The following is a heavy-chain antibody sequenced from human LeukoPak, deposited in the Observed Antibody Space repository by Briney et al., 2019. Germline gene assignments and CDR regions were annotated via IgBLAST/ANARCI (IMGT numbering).Heavy chain of an antibody. J-gene: IGHJ4*02. CDR3: AKTSSLWDY. CDR1: GFTFTNYA. CDR2: ISASGGTT. Sequence: GGSLRLSCAASGFTFTNYAMSWVRQAPGKGLEWVSSISASGGTTYYADSVKGRFTVSRDNSKNTLSLHMNSLRAEDTAVYYCAKTSSLWDYWGQGTLVTVSS. D-gene: IGHD2-15*01. V-gene: IGHV3-23*01.